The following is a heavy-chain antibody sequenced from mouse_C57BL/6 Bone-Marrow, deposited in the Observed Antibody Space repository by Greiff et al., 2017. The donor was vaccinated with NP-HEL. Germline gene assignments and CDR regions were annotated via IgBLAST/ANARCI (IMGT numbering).Heavy chain of an antibody. CDR3: ARCPDYDGGFAY. D-gene: IGHD2-4*01. CDR1: GYTFTSYW. V-gene: IGHV1-7*01. J-gene: IGHJ3*01. CDR2: INPSSGYT. Sequence: VQGVESGAELAKPGASVKLSCKASGYTFTSYWMHWVKQRPGQGLEWIGYINPSSGYTKSNQKFKDKATLTADKSSITAYMQLSSLTYEDSAVYYCARCPDYDGGFAYWGQGTLVTVSA.